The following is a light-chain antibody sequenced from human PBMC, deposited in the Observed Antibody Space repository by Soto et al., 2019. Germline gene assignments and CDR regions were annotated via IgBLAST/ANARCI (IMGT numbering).Light chain of an antibody. J-gene: IGKJ4*01. V-gene: IGKV1D-16*01. Sequence: DVQMTQSPSSLSASVGDRVTITCRASQDITSYLAWYQQKPGNAPKSLIYAASSLQTGVPSRFSGSESGTDFTLTISNLQPEDAATYYCQQYNSYPLSFGGGTKVEIK. CDR1: QDITSY. CDR2: AAS. CDR3: QQYNSYPLS.